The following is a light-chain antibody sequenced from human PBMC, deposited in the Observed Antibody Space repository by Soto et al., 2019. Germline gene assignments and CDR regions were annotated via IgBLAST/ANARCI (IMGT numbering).Light chain of an antibody. V-gene: IGKV3D-20*02. CDR2: GAS. J-gene: IGKJ5*01. CDR1: QSVSSSY. Sequence: EIVLTQSPGTLSLSPGEIATLSCRASQSVSSSYLDWYQQKHGQAPRLLIYGASSRATGIPERLSGSGYGTDLTLTISSIETEDFAVYYCQQRSKWTITFGHGTRLEIK. CDR3: QQRSKWTIT.